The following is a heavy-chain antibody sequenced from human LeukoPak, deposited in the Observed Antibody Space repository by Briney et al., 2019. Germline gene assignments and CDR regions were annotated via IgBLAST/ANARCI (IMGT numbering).Heavy chain of an antibody. V-gene: IGHV1-3*01. Sequence: ASVKVSCKASGYTFTSYAMHWVRQAPGQRLEWMGWINAGNGNTKYSQKFQGRVTITRDTSASTAYMELSSLRSEDTAVYYCARVGYYYDSSGYFFDYWGQGTLVAVSS. J-gene: IGHJ4*02. CDR2: INAGNGNT. CDR1: GYTFTSYA. D-gene: IGHD3-22*01. CDR3: ARVGYYYDSSGYFFDY.